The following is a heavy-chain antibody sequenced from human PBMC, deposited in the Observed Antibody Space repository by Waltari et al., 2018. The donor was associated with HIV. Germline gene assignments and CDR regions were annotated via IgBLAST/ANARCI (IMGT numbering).Heavy chain of an antibody. CDR3: ARSLGDYDSSGYLDY. Sequence: QVQLVQSGAEVKTPGASVKVSCKASGYTFTGYYMPWVRQPTGQGLEWMGWINPNSGGTNYAQKFQGRVTMTRDTSISTAYMELSRLRSDDMAVYYCARSLGDYDSSGYLDYWGQGTLVTVSS. J-gene: IGHJ4*02. D-gene: IGHD3-22*01. CDR1: GYTFTGYY. CDR2: INPNSGGT. V-gene: IGHV1-2*02.